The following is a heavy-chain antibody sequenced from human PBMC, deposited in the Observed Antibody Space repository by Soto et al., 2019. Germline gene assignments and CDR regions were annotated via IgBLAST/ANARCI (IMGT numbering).Heavy chain of an antibody. CDR2: IKSKADGETK. J-gene: IGHJ5*02. V-gene: IGHV3-15*01. CDR3: CVIKRRDQYSTSGYWFDP. D-gene: IGHD4-4*01. CDR1: GFTFSHAW. Sequence: PVGSLRLSCAASGFTFSHAWMSWVRQAPGKGLEWVGRIKSKADGETKDYGAPVRGRFTISRDDSQDILYLHMNSLRIEDTAVYYCCVIKRRDQYSTSGYWFDPWGPGTLVTVS.